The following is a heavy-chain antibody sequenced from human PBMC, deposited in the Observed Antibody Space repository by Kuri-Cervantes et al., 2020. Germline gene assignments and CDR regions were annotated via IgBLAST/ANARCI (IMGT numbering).Heavy chain of an antibody. CDR3: AKSFGKVGATGYFDY. V-gene: IGHV3-23*01. J-gene: IGHJ4*02. CDR1: GFTFSSYA. CDR2: ISGSGGST. D-gene: IGHD1-26*01. Sequence: GEFLKISCAASGFTFSSYAMSWVRQAPGKGLEWVSAISGSGGSTYYADSVKGRFTISRDNSKNTLYLQMNSLRAEDTAVYYCAKSFGKVGATGYFDYWGQGTLVTVSS.